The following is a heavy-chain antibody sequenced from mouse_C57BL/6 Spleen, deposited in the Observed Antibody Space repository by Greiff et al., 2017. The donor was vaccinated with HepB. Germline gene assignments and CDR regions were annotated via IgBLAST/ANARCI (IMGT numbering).Heavy chain of an antibody. CDR2: IYPGSGST. CDR3: AREDPGGNSFAY. Sequence: QVQLQQPGAELVKPGASVKMSCKASGYTFTSYWITWVKQRPGQGLEWIGDIYPGSGSTNYNEKFKSKATLTVDTSSSTAYMQLSSLTSEDSAVYYGAREDPGGNSFAYWGEGTLVTVSA. V-gene: IGHV1-55*01. J-gene: IGHJ3*01. CDR1: GYTFTSYW. D-gene: IGHD2-1*01.